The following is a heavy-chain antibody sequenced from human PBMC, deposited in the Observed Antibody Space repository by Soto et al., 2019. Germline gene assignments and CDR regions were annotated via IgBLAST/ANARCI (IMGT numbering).Heavy chain of an antibody. CDR3: ARRYGGNFDY. D-gene: IGHD1-26*01. Sequence: SETLSLTCTVSGGSISSGGYYWSWIRQHPGKGLEWIGYIYYSGSTNYNPSLKSRVSISVDTSKNQFSLKLSSVTAADTAVYYCARRYGGNFDYWGQGTLVTVSS. CDR2: IYYSGST. J-gene: IGHJ4*02. V-gene: IGHV4-61*08. CDR1: GGSISSGGYY.